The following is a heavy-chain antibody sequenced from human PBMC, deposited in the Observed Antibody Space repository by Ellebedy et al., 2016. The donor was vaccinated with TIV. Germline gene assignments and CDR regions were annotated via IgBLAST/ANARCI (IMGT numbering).Heavy chain of an antibody. J-gene: IGHJ4*02. CDR1: GGSFSGYY. D-gene: IGHD1-26*01. CDR3: ARVIVGATSFFDY. Sequence: GSLRLXXAVYGGSFSGYYWSWIRQPPGKGLEWIGEINHSGSTNYNPSLKSRVTISVDTSKNQFSPKLSSVTAADTAVYYCARVIVGATSFFDYWGQGTLVTVSS. V-gene: IGHV4-34*01. CDR2: INHSGST.